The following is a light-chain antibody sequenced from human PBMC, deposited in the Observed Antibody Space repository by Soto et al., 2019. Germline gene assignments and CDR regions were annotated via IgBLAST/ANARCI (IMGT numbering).Light chain of an antibody. J-gene: IGKJ4*01. CDR3: QEYNDWRPIT. CDR1: QSVNIY. V-gene: IGKV3D-15*01. Sequence: EIVMTQSPATLSVSPGERATLSCRASQSVNIYLAWYQQKPGQAPRLLIFGASYRATGIPARFSGSGSGTEFNLTISSLQSEDFAVYFCQEYNDWRPITFGGGTKVDIK. CDR2: GAS.